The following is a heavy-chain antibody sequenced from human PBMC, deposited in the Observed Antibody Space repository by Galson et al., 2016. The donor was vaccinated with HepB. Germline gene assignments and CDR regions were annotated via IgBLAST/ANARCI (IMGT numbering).Heavy chain of an antibody. CDR2: LSGTGGST. V-gene: IGHV3-23*01. CDR1: GFTFSNYT. J-gene: IGHJ6*03. CDR3: AKGVYPYFYYYMAL. Sequence: SLRLSCAASGFTFSNYTMSWVRQAPGKGLEWVSTLSGTGGSTFYADSVKGRFTISRDDSKNTLYLQMNSLRAEDTAVYYCAKGVYPYFYYYMALWGKGTTVTVSS. D-gene: IGHD1-14*01.